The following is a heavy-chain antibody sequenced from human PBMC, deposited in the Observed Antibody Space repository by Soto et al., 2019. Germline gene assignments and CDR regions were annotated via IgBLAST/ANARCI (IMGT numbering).Heavy chain of an antibody. CDR3: ARGSDIVWDV. CDR1: GFTFGSYW. J-gene: IGHJ6*02. V-gene: IGHV3-7*01. Sequence: QLVESGGGLVQPGGSLRLSCAASGFTFGSYWMAWVRQAPGKGLDWVANTNKDGGEKYYVDSVKGRFTISRDNAKNSLYLQMNSPRVEDTAVYYCARGSDIVWDVWGQGTTVTVSS. CDR2: TNKDGGEK. D-gene: IGHD2-15*01.